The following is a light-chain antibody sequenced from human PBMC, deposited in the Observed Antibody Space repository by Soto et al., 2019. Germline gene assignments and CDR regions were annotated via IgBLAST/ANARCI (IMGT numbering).Light chain of an antibody. CDR3: QQYNSYSVT. CDR1: QSISTW. CDR2: KAS. V-gene: IGKV1-5*03. J-gene: IGKJ1*01. Sequence: DIQMTQSPSTLSASVGDRVTITCRASQSISTWLAWYQKKPGKAPKFLIHKASSLESGVPSRFSGSGSGTEFTLTISSLQPDDFATYYCQQYNSYSVTFGQGTKVEIK.